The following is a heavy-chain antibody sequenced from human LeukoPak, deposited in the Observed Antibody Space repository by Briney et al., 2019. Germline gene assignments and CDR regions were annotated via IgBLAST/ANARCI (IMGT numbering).Heavy chain of an antibody. CDR1: GGSISSSSYY. V-gene: IGHV4-39*07. CDR3: ARDRGEYQLLN. CDR2: IYYSGST. J-gene: IGHJ4*02. D-gene: IGHD2-2*01. Sequence: SETLSLTCTVSGGSISSSSYYWGWIRQPPGKGLEWIGSIYYSGSTYYNPSLKSRVTISVDTSKNQFSLKLSSVTAADTAVYYCARDRGEYQLLNWGQGTLVTVSS.